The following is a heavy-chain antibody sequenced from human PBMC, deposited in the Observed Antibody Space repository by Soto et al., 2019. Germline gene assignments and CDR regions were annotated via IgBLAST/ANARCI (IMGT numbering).Heavy chain of an antibody. CDR1: GGSISSGGYS. CDR2: IYHSGST. Sequence: KASETLSLTCAVSGGSISSGGYSWSWIRQPPGKGLEWIGYIYHSGSTYYNPSLKSRVTISVDRSKNQFSLKLSSVTAADTAVYYCARVTGTTRANWFDPWGQGTLVTVSS. V-gene: IGHV4-30-2*01. J-gene: IGHJ5*02. CDR3: ARVTGTTRANWFDP. D-gene: IGHD1-7*01.